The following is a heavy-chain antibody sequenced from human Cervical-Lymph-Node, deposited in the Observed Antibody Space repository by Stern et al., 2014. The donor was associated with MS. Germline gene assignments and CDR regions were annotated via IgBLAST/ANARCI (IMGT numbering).Heavy chain of an antibody. D-gene: IGHD6-25*01. CDR1: GGTFNRYA. CDR3: ASSYSGWDTPYHFYAMDV. Sequence: DQLVESGAGVMKPGCSVKVSCTASGGTFNRYAISWVRQAPGKGLEWMGGIIPNADKANYAQKFQGRVKLLADESPRTSYMEMSSLRPEAAAVYYCASSYSGWDTPYHFYAMDVWGQGTTVTVSS. J-gene: IGHJ6*02. V-gene: IGHV1-69*01. CDR2: IIPNADKA.